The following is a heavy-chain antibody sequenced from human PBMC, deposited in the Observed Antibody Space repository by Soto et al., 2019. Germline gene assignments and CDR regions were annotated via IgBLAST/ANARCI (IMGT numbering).Heavy chain of an antibody. Sequence: GASVKVSCKPSGYTFTTYGITWVRQAPGQGLEWMGWISTNNANTTYAQKLQGRVTMTTDTSTSTAYMELRSLRSDDTAVYYCARERYCISSGSSLDRWGQGTLVTVSS. V-gene: IGHV1-18*01. CDR2: ISTNNANT. J-gene: IGHJ5*02. CDR1: GYTFTTYG. CDR3: ARERYCISSGSSLDR. D-gene: IGHD2-2*01.